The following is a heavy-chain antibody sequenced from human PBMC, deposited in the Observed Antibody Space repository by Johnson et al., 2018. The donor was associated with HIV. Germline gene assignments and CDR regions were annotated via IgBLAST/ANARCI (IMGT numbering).Heavy chain of an antibody. CDR3: ASQIVVVTADDAFDI. J-gene: IGHJ3*02. CDR1: GFTFSSYG. Sequence: QVQLVESGGGVVQPGRSLRLSCAASGFTFSSYGMHWVRQAPGKGLEWVAVIWYDGSNKYYADSVKGRFTISRDNAKNSLYLQMNSLRAEDTAVYYCASQIVVVTADDAFDIWGQGTMVTVSS. CDR2: IWYDGSNK. V-gene: IGHV3-33*03. D-gene: IGHD2-21*02.